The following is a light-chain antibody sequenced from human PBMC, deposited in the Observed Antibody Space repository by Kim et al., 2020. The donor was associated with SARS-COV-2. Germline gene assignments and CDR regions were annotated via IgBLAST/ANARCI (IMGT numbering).Light chain of an antibody. J-gene: IGLJ1*01. CDR3: SSYTSSGTYV. CDR1: SSDIGGNAY. CDR2: NVT. V-gene: IGLV2-14*03. Sequence: QSALTQPASVSGSPGQSITISCTGTSSDIGGNAYVSWYQQYPGKAPTLVVSNVTKRHSGVSNRFSGSKSGNTASRTISGLQAEDEAEYCCSSYTSSGTYVFGTGTKVTVL.